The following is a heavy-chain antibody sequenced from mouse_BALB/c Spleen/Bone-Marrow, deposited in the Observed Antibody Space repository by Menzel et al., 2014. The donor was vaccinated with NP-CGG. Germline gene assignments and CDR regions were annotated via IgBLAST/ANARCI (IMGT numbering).Heavy chain of an antibody. Sequence: EVQLVESGGGLVQPGGSLRLSCATSGFTFTDYYMSWVRQPPGKALEWLGFIRNKANGYTTEYSASVKGRFTISRDNSQSILYLQMNTLRAEVSATYYCARDDYYAMDYWGQGTSVTVSS. CDR2: IRNKANGYTT. CDR1: GFTFTDYY. V-gene: IGHV7-3*02. CDR3: ARDDYYAMDY. J-gene: IGHJ4*01.